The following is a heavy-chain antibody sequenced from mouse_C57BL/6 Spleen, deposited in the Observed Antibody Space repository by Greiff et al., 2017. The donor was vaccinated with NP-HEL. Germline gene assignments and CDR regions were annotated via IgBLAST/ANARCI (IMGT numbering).Heavy chain of an antibody. CDR3: ARIGYYRRAMDY. D-gene: IGHD2-14*01. V-gene: IGHV5-16*01. J-gene: IGHJ4*01. CDR2: INYDGSST. Sequence: EVHLVESEGGLVQPGSSMKLSCTASGFTFSDYYMAWVRQVPEKGLEWVANINYDGSSTYYLDSLKSRFIISRDNAKNILYLQMSSLKSEDTATYYCARIGYYRRAMDYWGQGTSVTVSS. CDR1: GFTFSDYY.